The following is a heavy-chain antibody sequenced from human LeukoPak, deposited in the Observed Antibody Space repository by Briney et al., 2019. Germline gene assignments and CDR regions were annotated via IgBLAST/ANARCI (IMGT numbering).Heavy chain of an antibody. CDR3: ARSLPYGTTWYGRSDF. J-gene: IGHJ4*02. CDR2: IRRDGDTK. V-gene: IGHV3-7*03. Sequence: GGSLRLSCAASGFPFNAYWMTWVRQAPGKGLEWVADIRRDGDTKYYVDSVKGRFTISRDNAMNSLYLQMNSLRAEDTAIYYCARSLPYGTTWYGRSDFWGQGTLVTVSS. CDR1: GFPFNAYW. D-gene: IGHD6-13*01.